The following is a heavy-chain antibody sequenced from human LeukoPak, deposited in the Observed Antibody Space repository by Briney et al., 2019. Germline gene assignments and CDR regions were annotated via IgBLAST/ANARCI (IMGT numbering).Heavy chain of an antibody. CDR2: IDTKGTRT. CDR3: AKEGRGGFDI. Sequence: GGSLRLSCTASGFILSNSAMTWVRQAPGKGLQWVSGIDTKGTRTYYADSVKGRFSISRDNSRNTLYVQMNSLRAEDTAVYYCAKEGRGGFDIWGQGTMVTVSS. J-gene: IGHJ3*02. D-gene: IGHD3-16*01. V-gene: IGHV3-23*01. CDR1: GFILSNSA.